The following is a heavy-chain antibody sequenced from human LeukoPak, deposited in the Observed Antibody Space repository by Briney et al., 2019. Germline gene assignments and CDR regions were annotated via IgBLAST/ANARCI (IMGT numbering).Heavy chain of an antibody. CDR1: GFTVSSNY. CDR2: IYSGGST. CDR3: ARGLSGGGYYYYYGMDV. J-gene: IGHJ6*02. Sequence: GGSLRLSCAASGFTVSSNYMSWVRQAPGKGLEWVSVIYSGGSTYYADSVKGRFTISRDNSKNTLYLQMNSLRAEDTAVYYCARGLSGGGYYYYYGMDVWGQGTTVTVSS. D-gene: IGHD2-15*01. V-gene: IGHV3-53*01.